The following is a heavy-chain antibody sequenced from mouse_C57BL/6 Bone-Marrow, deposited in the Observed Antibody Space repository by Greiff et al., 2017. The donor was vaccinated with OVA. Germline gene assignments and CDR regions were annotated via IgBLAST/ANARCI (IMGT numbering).Heavy chain of an antibody. CDR2: IYPRSGNT. J-gene: IGHJ1*03. D-gene: IGHD1-1*01. CDR1: GYTFTSYG. CDR3: ARWLREKGGYFDV. V-gene: IGHV1-81*01. Sequence: VKLVESGAELARPGASVKLSCKASGYTFTSYGISWVKQRTGQGLEWIGEIYPRSGNTYYNEKFKGKATLTADKSSSTAYMELRSLTSEDSAVYFCARWLREKGGYFDVWGTGTTVTVSS.